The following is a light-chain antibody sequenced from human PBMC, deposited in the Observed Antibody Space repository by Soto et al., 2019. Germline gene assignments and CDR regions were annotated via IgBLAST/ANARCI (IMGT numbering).Light chain of an antibody. CDR3: QQYYSYPLT. CDR2: AAS. Sequence: AIRMTQSPSSLSASTGDRVTITCRASQGISSYLAWYQQKPGKAPKLLIYAASTLQSGVPSRFSGSGSETDFTLSISCLQSEDFATYCCQQYYSYPLTFGGVTKVEIK. CDR1: QGISSY. V-gene: IGKV1-8*01. J-gene: IGKJ4*01.